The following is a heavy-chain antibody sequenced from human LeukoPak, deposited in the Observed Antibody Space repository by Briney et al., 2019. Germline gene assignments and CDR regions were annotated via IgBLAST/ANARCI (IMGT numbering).Heavy chain of an antibody. J-gene: IGHJ4*02. CDR2: MNPNSGNA. CDR3: ARVLNYDFWSGLNY. Sequence: ASVKVSCKASGYTFTSYDINWVRQATGQGLEWMGWMNPNSGNAGYAQKFQGRVTMTWNTSISTAYMELSSLRSEDTAAYYCARVLNYDFWSGLNYWGQGTLVTVSS. D-gene: IGHD3-3*01. CDR1: GYTFTSYD. V-gene: IGHV1-8*01.